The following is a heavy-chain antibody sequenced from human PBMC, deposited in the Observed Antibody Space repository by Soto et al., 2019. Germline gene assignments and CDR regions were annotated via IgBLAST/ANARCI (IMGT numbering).Heavy chain of an antibody. CDR3: SSDPAIFDY. CDR1: GYTFTSYG. J-gene: IGHJ4*02. V-gene: IGHV1-18*01. Sequence: QVQLVQSGAEVKKPGASVKVSCKASGYTFTSYGISWVRQAPGQGLEWMGWISAHNGNTKYVQKLQGRVPMTTDTPTTTAYMELRSLRSDDTAVYSCSSDPAIFDYWGPGTLVTVSS. CDR2: ISAHNGNT.